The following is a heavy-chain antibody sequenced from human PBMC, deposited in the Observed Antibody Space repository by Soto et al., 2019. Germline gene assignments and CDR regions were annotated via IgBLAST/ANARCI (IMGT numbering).Heavy chain of an antibody. CDR1: GFTFSSYW. CDR2: INSDGSST. Sequence: GGSLRLSCAASGFTFSSYWMHWVRQAPGKGLVWVSRINSDGSSTSYADSVKGRFTISRDNAKNTLYLQMNSLRAEDTAVYYCARGHYYDSSGEHFDYWGQGTLVTVSS. CDR3: ARGHYYDSSGEHFDY. V-gene: IGHV3-74*01. J-gene: IGHJ4*02. D-gene: IGHD3-22*01.